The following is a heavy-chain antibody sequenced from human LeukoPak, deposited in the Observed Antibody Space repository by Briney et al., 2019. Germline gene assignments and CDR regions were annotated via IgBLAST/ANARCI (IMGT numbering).Heavy chain of an antibody. J-gene: IGHJ4*02. V-gene: IGHV3-7*01. D-gene: IGHD3-10*01. CDR2: IKQDGGET. CDR1: GFTFSTYW. CDR3: ARLRGGAY. Sequence: GGSLRLSCAASGFTFSTYWMTWVRQAPGKGLEWVANIKQDGGETYYVDSVKGRFTISRDNAKNSLYLQLNSLRAEDTALYYCARLRGGAYWGQGTLVTVSS.